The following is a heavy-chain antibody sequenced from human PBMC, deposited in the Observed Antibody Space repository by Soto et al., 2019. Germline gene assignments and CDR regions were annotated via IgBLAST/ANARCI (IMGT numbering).Heavy chain of an antibody. J-gene: IGHJ4*02. Sequence: EVQLLESGGGLVKAGGSLRLFCTASGFTFRNYTMNWVRQAPGKGLEWVSSISTGGAYMFYADSVKGLFTISRDNAQNSLFLQIDSPRAEDTAVYYCASDIASPGGGYLDSWGQGTLVTVSS. CDR1: GFTFRNYT. CDR3: ASDIASPGGGYLDS. CDR2: ISTGGAYM. D-gene: IGHD2-15*01. V-gene: IGHV3-21*06.